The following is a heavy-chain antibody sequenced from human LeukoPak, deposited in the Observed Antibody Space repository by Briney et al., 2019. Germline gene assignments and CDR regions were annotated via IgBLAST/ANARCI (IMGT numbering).Heavy chain of an antibody. Sequence: GGSLRLSCAASGFTFSSYSMNWVRQAPGKGLEWVSSISSSSSYIYYADSVKGRFTISRDNAKNSLNLQMNSLRAEDTAVYYCARAYVVVPAALDYWGQGTLVTVSS. V-gene: IGHV3-21*01. CDR3: ARAYVVVPAALDY. D-gene: IGHD2-2*01. CDR2: ISSSSSYI. J-gene: IGHJ4*02. CDR1: GFTFSSYS.